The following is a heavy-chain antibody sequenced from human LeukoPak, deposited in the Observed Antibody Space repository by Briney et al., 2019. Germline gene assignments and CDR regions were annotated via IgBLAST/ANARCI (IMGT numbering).Heavy chain of an antibody. CDR2: IGTAGEI. CDR3: ARAAYSSTWYSRYFDL. J-gene: IGHJ2*01. CDR1: GFTFSSYD. D-gene: IGHD6-13*01. Sequence: RGSLRLSCAASGFTFSSYDIHWVRQATGKGLEWVSGIGTAGEIYYPGSVKGRFTISRENAKNSLYLQMNSLRAGDTAVYYCARAAYSSTWYSRYFDLWGRGTLVTVSS. V-gene: IGHV3-13*01.